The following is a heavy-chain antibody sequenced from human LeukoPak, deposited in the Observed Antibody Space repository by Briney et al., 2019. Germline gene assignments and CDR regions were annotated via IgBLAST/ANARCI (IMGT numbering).Heavy chain of an antibody. CDR1: GGSISSYY. Sequence: SETLSLTCTVSGGSISSYYWSWIRQPPGKGLEWIGYIYYSGSTNYNPSLKSRVTISVDTSKNQSSLRLSSVTAADTAVYYCARVSGDQLLTFGYWGQGTLVTVSS. V-gene: IGHV4-59*01. J-gene: IGHJ4*02. CDR3: ARVSGDQLLTFGY. CDR2: IYYSGST. D-gene: IGHD2-2*01.